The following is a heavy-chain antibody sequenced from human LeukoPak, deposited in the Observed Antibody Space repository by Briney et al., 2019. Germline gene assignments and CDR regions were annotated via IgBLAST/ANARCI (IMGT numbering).Heavy chain of an antibody. CDR2: ISPGDSAT. CDR3: ARHSGRSGGLDYYDSSGYLPDAFDI. J-gene: IGHJ3*02. V-gene: IGHV5-51*01. CDR1: GSSFTSYW. D-gene: IGHD3-22*01. Sequence: GESLKFSCKGSGSSFTSYWNGWVRQMPGEGLEWMGIISPGDSATRYNPSFRGEATISANNSISTAYLQWSSLKASDTAMYYCARHSGRSGGLDYYDSSGYLPDAFDIWGQGTMVTVSS.